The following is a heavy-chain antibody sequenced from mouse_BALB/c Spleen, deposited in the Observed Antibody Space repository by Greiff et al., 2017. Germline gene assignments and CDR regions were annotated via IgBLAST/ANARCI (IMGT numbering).Heavy chain of an antibody. Sequence: QVQLQQSGPGLVAPSQSLSITCTVSGFSLTSYDISWIRQPPGKGLEWLGVIWTGGGTNYNSAFMSRLSISKDNSKSQVFLKMNSLQTDDTAIYYCVRDGNDNYAMDYWGQGTSVTVSS. CDR3: VRDGNDNYAMDY. J-gene: IGHJ4*01. CDR1: GFSLTSYD. CDR2: IWTGGGT. D-gene: IGHD2-2*01. V-gene: IGHV2-9-2*01.